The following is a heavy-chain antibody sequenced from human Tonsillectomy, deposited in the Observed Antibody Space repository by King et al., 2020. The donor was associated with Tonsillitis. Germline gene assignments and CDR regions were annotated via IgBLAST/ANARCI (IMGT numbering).Heavy chain of an antibody. D-gene: IGHD1-26*01. CDR3: AKGLVGVTNNYLGLDV. CDR1: GFTFSTYG. CDR2: VSGSGSRT. Sequence: VQLVESGGGLVQPGGSLRLSCAASGFTFSTYGMSWVRQAPGKGLECVSVVSGSGSRTYYADSVKGRFTSYRDNSKNTMYLQMSSLRAEDTAVYYCAKGLVGVTNNYLGLDVWGQGTTVTVSS. V-gene: IGHV3-23*04. J-gene: IGHJ6*02.